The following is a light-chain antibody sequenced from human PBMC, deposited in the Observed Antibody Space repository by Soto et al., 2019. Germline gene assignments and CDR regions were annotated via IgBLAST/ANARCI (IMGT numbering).Light chain of an antibody. CDR2: GAS. CDR3: QQYGSSLYT. Sequence: EIVLTQSPGTLSLSPGERATLSCRASQSVSSSYLAWYQPKPGQAPRLLIYGASSRATGIPDRFSGSGSGTDFTLTISRLEPEDFAVYYCQQYGSSLYTFGQGTTLEIK. CDR1: QSVSSSY. V-gene: IGKV3-20*01. J-gene: IGKJ2*01.